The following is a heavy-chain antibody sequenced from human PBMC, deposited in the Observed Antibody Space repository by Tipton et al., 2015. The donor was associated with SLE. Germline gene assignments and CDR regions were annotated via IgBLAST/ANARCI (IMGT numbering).Heavy chain of an antibody. CDR2: IIPIFGPA. CDR3: ARVGAQWLVPAFDI. D-gene: IGHD6-19*01. J-gene: IGHJ3*02. Sequence: QVQLVQSGAEVKKPGSSVKVSCKASGGTFSSYAISWVRQAPGQGLEWMGGIIPIFGPANYPQKFQGRVTITADKSPSTAYMELSSLRSEDTAVYYCARVGAQWLVPAFDIWGQGTMVTVSS. CDR1: GGTFSSYA. V-gene: IGHV1-69*06.